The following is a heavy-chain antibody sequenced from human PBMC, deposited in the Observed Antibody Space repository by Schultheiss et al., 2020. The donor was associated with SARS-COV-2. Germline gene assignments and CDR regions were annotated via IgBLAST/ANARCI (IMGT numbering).Heavy chain of an antibody. J-gene: IGHJ4*02. Sequence: SETLSLTCTVSGGSISRSGYYWGWIRQSPGKGLEWIGSMYYTDNTYYNPPLKSRVIISADTSKNQFSLNLRSVTATDTAIYYCARRYTSGWFDYWGQGTLVTVSS. CDR1: GGSISRSGYY. CDR2: MYYTDNT. D-gene: IGHD6-19*01. V-gene: IGHV4-39*01. CDR3: ARRYTSGWFDY.